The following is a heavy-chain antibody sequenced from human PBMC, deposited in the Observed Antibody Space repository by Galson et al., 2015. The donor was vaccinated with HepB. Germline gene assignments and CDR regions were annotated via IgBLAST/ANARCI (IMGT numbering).Heavy chain of an antibody. CDR2: ISGSGVGI. D-gene: IGHD1-1*01. J-gene: IGHJ3*02. CDR1: GFTFSNYV. CDR3: VKDRSYNWNNDGAFDM. V-gene: IGHV3-23*01. Sequence: SLRLSCAASGFTFSNYVMNWVRQVPGKGLECVSGISGSGVGINYADSVKGRFTISRDNSKNTLYLQMNSLRVEDTAVYYCVKDRSYNWNNDGAFDMWGQGTMVTVSS.